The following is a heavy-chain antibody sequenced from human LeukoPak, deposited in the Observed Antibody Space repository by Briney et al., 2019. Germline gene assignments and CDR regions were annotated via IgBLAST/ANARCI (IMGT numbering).Heavy chain of an antibody. CDR3: ARDPEGSYYYYMDV. Sequence: VASVKVSCKASGGTFSSYAISWVRQAPGQGLEWMGIINPSGGSTSYAQKFQGRVTMTRDMSTSTVYMELSSLRSEDTAVYYCARDPEGSYYYYMDVWGKGTTVTVSS. J-gene: IGHJ6*03. CDR2: INPSGGST. V-gene: IGHV1-46*01. CDR1: GGTFSSYA.